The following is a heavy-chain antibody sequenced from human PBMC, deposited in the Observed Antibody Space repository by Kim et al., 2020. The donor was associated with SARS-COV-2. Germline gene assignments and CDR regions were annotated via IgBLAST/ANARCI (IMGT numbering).Heavy chain of an antibody. Sequence: GGSLRLSCAASGFTFDDYAMHWVRQAPGKGLEWVSGISWNSGSIGYADSVKGRFTISRDNAKNSLYLQMNSLRAEDTALYYCAKDLYGSGSSFDYWGQG. CDR3: AKDLYGSGSSFDY. CDR2: ISWNSGSI. D-gene: IGHD3-10*01. CDR1: GFTFDDYA. J-gene: IGHJ4*02. V-gene: IGHV3-9*01.